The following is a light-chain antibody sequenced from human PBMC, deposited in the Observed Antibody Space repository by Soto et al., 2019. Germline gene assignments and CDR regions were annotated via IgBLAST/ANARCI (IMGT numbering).Light chain of an antibody. Sequence: QSALPHPASVSGSPGHSITISCTGTSSDVGGYNYVSWYQHHPGKVPKLLISEVSKGPSGVSSRFSGSKSGNTASLTISGLQADEEADYFCSSYTTSDNYVFGTGTKVTVL. J-gene: IGLJ1*01. CDR2: EVS. CDR1: SSDVGGYNY. CDR3: SSYTTSDNYV. V-gene: IGLV2-14*01.